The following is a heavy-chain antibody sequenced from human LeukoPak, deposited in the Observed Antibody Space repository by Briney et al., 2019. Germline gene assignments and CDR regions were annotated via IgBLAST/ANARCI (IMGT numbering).Heavy chain of an antibody. CDR3: ARHVQIQLWLPHRSIAPFDY. Sequence: SETLSLTCTVSGYSISSGYYWGWIRQPPGKGLEWIGSIYHSGSTYYNPSLKSRVTISVDTSKNQFSLKLSSVTAADTAVYYCARHVQIQLWLPHRSIAPFDYWGQGTLVTVSS. V-gene: IGHV4-38-2*02. J-gene: IGHJ4*02. D-gene: IGHD5-18*01. CDR1: GYSISSGYY. CDR2: IYHSGST.